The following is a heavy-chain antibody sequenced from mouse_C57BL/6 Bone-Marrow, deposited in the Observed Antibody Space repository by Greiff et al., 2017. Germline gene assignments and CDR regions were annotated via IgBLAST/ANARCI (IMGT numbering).Heavy chain of an antibody. CDR1: GFTFSSYG. V-gene: IGHV5-4*01. J-gene: IGHJ3*01. D-gene: IGHD2-3*01. CDR3: ARVMGPWFAY. Sequence: EVHLVESGGDLVKPGGSLKLSCAASGFTFSSYGMSWVRQTPEQRLEWVATISDGGSYTYYPDNVKGRFTISRDKAKNNLYLQMSHLKSEDSAMYYCARVMGPWFAYWGQGTLVTVSA. CDR2: ISDGGSYT.